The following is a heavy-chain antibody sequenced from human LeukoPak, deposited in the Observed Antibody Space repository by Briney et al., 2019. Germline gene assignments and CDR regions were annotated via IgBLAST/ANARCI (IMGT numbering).Heavy chain of an antibody. D-gene: IGHD4-17*01. CDR2: ISTYNGNA. CDR1: GYTFTSYG. Sequence: ASVKVSCKVSGYTFTSYGINWVRQAPGQGLEWTGWISTYNGNANYAQKFRGRVTLTTDTSTSTVYMELRSLRSDDTAVYYCARDRTMTTVTTEFDPWGRGTLVTVSS. V-gene: IGHV1-18*01. J-gene: IGHJ5*02. CDR3: ARDRTMTTVTTEFDP.